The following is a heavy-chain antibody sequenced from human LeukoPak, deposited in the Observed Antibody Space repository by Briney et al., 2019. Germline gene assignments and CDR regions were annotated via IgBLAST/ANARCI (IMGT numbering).Heavy chain of an antibody. J-gene: IGHJ4*02. CDR1: GYTFTSYA. V-gene: IGHV1-3*01. CDR3: ARGRRITMVRGVIMVY. Sequence: GASVKVSCKASGYTFTSYAMHWVRQAPGQRLEWMGWINAGNGNTKYSQEFQGRVTITRDTSASTAYMGLSRLRSDDTAVYYCARGRRITMVRGVIMVYWGQGTLVTVSS. CDR2: INAGNGNT. D-gene: IGHD3-10*01.